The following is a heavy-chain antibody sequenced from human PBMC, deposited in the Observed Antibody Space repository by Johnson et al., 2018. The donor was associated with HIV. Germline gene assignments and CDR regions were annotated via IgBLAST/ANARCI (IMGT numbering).Heavy chain of an antibody. D-gene: IGHD1-26*01. CDR2: IYSGGST. V-gene: IGHV3-66*01. CDR1: GFTVSSNY. Sequence: VQLVESGGGLVQPGGSLRLSCAASGFTVSSNYMSWVRQAPGKGLEWVSVIYSGGSTYYADSVKGRFTISRDNSKNTLYLQMNSLGAECTAVYYCATGYSGSPLGDTFDIWGQGTMVTVSS. CDR3: ATGYSGSPLGDTFDI. J-gene: IGHJ3*02.